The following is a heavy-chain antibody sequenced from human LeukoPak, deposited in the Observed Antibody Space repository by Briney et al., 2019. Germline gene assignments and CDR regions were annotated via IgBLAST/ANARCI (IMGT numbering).Heavy chain of an antibody. J-gene: IGHJ4*02. CDR1: GFTFSSFA. D-gene: IGHD6-13*01. V-gene: IGHV3-48*01. CDR2: VSAGSTTTI. Sequence: QTGGSLRLSCAASGFTFSSFAMNWVRQAPGKGLEWLSYVSAGSTTTIYNADSVKGRFTISRDNAKNSLYLQMNSLRAEDTAVYYCAREAAGTAVFVYWGQGTLVTVSS. CDR3: AREAAGTAVFVY.